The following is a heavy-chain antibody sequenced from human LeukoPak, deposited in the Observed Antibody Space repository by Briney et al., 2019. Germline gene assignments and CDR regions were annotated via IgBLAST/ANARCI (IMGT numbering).Heavy chain of an antibody. D-gene: IGHD1-26*01. CDR3: SKEPRGCSYGQGHAFDI. CDR1: GGSFSSYY. V-gene: IGHV1-69*06. CDR2: TIPIFGTA. J-gene: IGHJ3*02. Sequence: RGASAPVSCKASGGSFSSYYISWVRQAPGQGLEWMGGTIPIFGTANYAQKFQSSGSITADKTTSTAFMLLRSLRSDDTAVFYFSKEPRGCSYGQGHAFDIWGQGTMVTVSS.